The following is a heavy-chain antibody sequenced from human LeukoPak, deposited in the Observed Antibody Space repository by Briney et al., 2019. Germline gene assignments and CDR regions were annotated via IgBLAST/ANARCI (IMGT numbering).Heavy chain of an antibody. CDR3: ARSPSYDYVWGSYRYTGHFDY. V-gene: IGHV4-59*01. J-gene: IGHJ4*02. CDR1: GGSISSYY. Sequence: SETLSLTCTVSGGSISSYYWSWIRQPPGKGLEWIGYIYYSGSTNYNPSLKSRVTISVDTSKNQFSLKLSSVTAADTAVYYCARSPSYDYVWGSYRYTGHFDYWGQGTLVTVSS. D-gene: IGHD3-16*02. CDR2: IYYSGST.